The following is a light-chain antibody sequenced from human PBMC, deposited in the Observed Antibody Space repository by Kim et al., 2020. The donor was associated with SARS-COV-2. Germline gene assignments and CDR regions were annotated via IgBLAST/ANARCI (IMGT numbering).Light chain of an antibody. V-gene: IGLV7-46*01. CDR3: LLSYSDVAV. Sequence: PGVPAPLPCASTAGAVTSAHYPYWFQQKPGQAPRTLIYDTRNKHSWTPARFSGSLLGGKAALTLSGAQPEDEAEYYCLLSYSDVAVFGGGTQLTVL. CDR2: DTR. J-gene: IGLJ3*02. CDR1: AGAVTSAHY.